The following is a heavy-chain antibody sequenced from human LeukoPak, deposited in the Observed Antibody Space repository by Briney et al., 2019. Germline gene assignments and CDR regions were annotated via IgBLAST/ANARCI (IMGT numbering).Heavy chain of an antibody. CDR2: ISGSGGSA. J-gene: IGHJ2*01. Sequence: PGGSLRLSCAASGLTFSSYAMSWVRQAPGKGLEWVSAISGSGGSAYYANSVKGRFSISRDNSTNTLYLQMNSLRAEDTAVYYCAKDKYCSGGSCYLYWYFDLWGRGTLVTVSS. CDR3: AKDKYCSGGSCYLYWYFDL. D-gene: IGHD2-15*01. V-gene: IGHV3-23*01. CDR1: GLTFSSYA.